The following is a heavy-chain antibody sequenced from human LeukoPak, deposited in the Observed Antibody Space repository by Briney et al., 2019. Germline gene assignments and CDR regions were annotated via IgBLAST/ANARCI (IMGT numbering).Heavy chain of an antibody. D-gene: IGHD3-22*01. V-gene: IGHV4-39*01. Sequence: SETLSLTCTVSGGSISSSNTYWGWIRQPPGKGLEWIGTIYHTGSTYYNPSLKSRVTISVDTSKNQFSLNLSSVTAADTAVYYCARYYYDSRLFDYWGQGTLVTVSS. CDR2: IYHTGST. CDR3: ARYYYDSRLFDY. J-gene: IGHJ4*02. CDR1: GGSISSSNTY.